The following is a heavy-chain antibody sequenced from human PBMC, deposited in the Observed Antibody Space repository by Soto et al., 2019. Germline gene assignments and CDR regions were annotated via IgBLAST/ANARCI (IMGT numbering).Heavy chain of an antibody. D-gene: IGHD5-18*01. Sequence: GGSLRLSCAASGFTFSSYAMHWVRQAPGKGLEWVAVISYDGSNKYYADSVKGRFTISRDNSKNTLYLQMNSLRAEDTAVYYCASGRGYSYGYGGVYWGQGTLVTVSS. CDR2: ISYDGSNK. CDR3: ASGRGYSYGYGGVY. J-gene: IGHJ4*02. CDR1: GFTFSSYA. V-gene: IGHV3-30-3*01.